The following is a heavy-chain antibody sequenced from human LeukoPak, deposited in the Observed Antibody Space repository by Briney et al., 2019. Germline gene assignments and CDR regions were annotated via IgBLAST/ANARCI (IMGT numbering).Heavy chain of an antibody. CDR2: ISSSSSTI. CDR3: ATGAYYDY. V-gene: IGHV3-48*01. J-gene: IGHJ4*02. CDR1: GFTFSSYS. Sequence: PGGSLRLSCAASGFTFSSYSMNWVRQAPGKGLEWVSYISSSSSTIYYADSVKGRFTISRDNAKNSLYLQMNSLRVADTAVYFCATGAYYDYWGRGTLVTVSS.